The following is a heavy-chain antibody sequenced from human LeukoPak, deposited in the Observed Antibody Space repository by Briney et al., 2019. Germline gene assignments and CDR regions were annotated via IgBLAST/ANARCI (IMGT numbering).Heavy chain of an antibody. D-gene: IGHD6-13*01. CDR3: ARAEQQWDGGY. V-gene: IGHV3-66*01. Sequence: GGSLRLSCAASGFTVSSNYMSWVRQAPGKGLEWVSVIYSGGSTYYADSVKGRFTISRDNSKNTLYLQMNSLRAEDTAVYYCARAEQQWDGGYWGQGTLVTVSS. CDR1: GFTVSSNY. CDR2: IYSGGST. J-gene: IGHJ4*02.